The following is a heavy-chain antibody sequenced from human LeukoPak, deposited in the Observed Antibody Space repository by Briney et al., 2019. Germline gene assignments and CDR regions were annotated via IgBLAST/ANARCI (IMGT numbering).Heavy chain of an antibody. V-gene: IGHV3-23*01. CDR3: PKSYYGSISKAFDI. CDR1: GFTFSSYA. D-gene: IGHD3-10*01. Sequence: AGGSLRLSCAASGFTFSSYAMTWVRQAPGKWLEWVSAISGSGGSTYYADSVKGRFTISRDNSKNTLYLQMNSLRAEDTAVYYCPKSYYGSISKAFDIWGQGTMVTVSS. CDR2: ISGSGGST. J-gene: IGHJ3*02.